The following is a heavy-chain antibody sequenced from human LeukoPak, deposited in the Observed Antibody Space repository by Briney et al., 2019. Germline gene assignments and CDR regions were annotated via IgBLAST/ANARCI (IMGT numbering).Heavy chain of an antibody. CDR1: GFTFSSYG. V-gene: IGHV3-21*01. CDR2: ISSSSSFI. J-gene: IGHJ4*02. CDR3: ARANYDFWSGYYTGIGRDY. D-gene: IGHD3-3*01. Sequence: PGRSLRLSRAASGFTFSSYGMHWVRQAPGKGLEWVSSISSSSSFIYYADSVKGRFTISRDNAKNPLYLQMNSLRAEDTAVYYCARANYDFWSGYYTGIGRDYWGQGTLVTVSS.